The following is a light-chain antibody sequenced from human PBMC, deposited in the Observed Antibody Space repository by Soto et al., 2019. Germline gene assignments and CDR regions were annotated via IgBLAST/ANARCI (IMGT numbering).Light chain of an antibody. CDR1: SGHSSYA. J-gene: IGLJ2*01. CDR3: QTWDTGARVV. Sequence: QPVLTQSPSASASLGASVKLTCTLSSGHSSYAIAWHQQQPEKGPRYLMKLSSDGSHSKGAGIPDRFSGSSSGAERYLTIARLQSEDEADYYRQTWDTGARVVFGGGTKLTVL. CDR2: LSSDGSH. V-gene: IGLV4-69*01.